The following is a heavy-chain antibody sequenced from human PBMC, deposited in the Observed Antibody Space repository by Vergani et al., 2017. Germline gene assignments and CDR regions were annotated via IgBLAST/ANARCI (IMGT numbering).Heavy chain of an antibody. CDR1: GGPFKNSA. CDR2: TWYDGNNK. CDR3: AGDLRLLYNRFDP. D-gene: IGHD1-14*01. Sequence: QVQLVQSGAEVKKPGSSVKVSCKASGGPFKNSAFSWVRQVPGKGLEWVAVTWYDGNNKQYADSVKGRFTISRDNSKSTMYLQMNSLRDEDTGVYYCAGDLRLLYNRFDPWGQGTLVTVSS. J-gene: IGHJ5*02. V-gene: IGHV3-33*01.